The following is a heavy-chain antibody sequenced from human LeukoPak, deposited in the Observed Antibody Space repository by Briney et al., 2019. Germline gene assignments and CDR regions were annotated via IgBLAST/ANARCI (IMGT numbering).Heavy chain of an antibody. D-gene: IGHD3-9*01. Sequence: SVKVSCKASGGTFSSYAISWVRQAPGQGLEWMGRVIPILGIANYAQKFQGRVTITADKSTSTAYMELSSLRSEDTAVYYCASENDYDILTGYGGNWFDPWGQGTLVTVSS. CDR3: ASENDYDILTGYGGNWFDP. J-gene: IGHJ5*02. CDR1: GGTFSSYA. V-gene: IGHV1-69*04. CDR2: VIPILGIA.